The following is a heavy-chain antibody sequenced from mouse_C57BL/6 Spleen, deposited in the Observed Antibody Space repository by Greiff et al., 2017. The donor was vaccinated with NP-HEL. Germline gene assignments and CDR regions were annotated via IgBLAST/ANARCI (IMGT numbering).Heavy chain of an antibody. J-gene: IGHJ3*01. CDR3: ARVREGVIHYYGSRGWFAY. Sequence: EVQGVESGGGLVKPGGSLKLSCAASGFTFSSYAMSWVRQTPEKRLEWVATISDGGSYTYYPDNVKGRFTISRDNAKNNLYLQMSHLKSEDTAMYYCARVREGVIHYYGSRGWFAYWGQGTLVTVSA. V-gene: IGHV5-4*01. CDR2: ISDGGSYT. CDR1: GFTFSSYA. D-gene: IGHD1-1*01.